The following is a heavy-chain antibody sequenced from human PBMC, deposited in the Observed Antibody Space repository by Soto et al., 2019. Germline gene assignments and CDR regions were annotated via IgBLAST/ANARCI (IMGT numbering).Heavy chain of an antibody. V-gene: IGHV4-39*07. CDR1: GGSISSSSYY. CDR3: ARARVYYMDV. Sequence: PSETLSLTCTVSGGSISSSSYYWGWIRQPPGKGLEWIGSIYYSGSTYYNPSLKSRVTISVDTSTNQFSLRLSSVTAADTAVYFCARARVYYMDVWGKGTTVTVSS. CDR2: IYYSGST. J-gene: IGHJ6*03.